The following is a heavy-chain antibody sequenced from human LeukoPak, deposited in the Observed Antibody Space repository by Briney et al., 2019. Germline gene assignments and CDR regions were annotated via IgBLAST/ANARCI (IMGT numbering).Heavy chain of an antibody. CDR1: GFTLTNAW. V-gene: IGHV3-15*01. CDR3: AKDRRSNGD. D-gene: IGHD4-17*01. CDR2: IKSKTDGGTT. Sequence: GGSLRLSCAASGFTLTNAWMSWVRHPPGKGLEWVGRIKSKTDGGTTDYAAPVKGRLTISRDDSKNTLYLQMNSLTTEDTAVYYCAKDRRSNGDWGQGTLVTVSS. J-gene: IGHJ4*02.